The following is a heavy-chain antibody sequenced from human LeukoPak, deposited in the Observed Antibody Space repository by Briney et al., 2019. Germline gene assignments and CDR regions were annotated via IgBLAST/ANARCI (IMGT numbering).Heavy chain of an antibody. D-gene: IGHD6-13*01. CDR3: AKDIAAAGSPDY. CDR1: GFTFSDYY. J-gene: IGHJ4*02. V-gene: IGHV3-23*01. CDR2: ISGSGGST. Sequence: GGSLRLSCAASGFTFSDYYMSWIRQAPGKGLEWVSAISGSGGSTYYADSVKGRFTISRDNSKNTLYLQMNSLRAEDTAVYYCAKDIAAAGSPDYWGQGTLVTVSS.